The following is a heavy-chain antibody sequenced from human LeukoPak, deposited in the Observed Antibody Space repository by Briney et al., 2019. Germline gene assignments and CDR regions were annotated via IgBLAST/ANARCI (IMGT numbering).Heavy chain of an antibody. CDR3: ARTDQRGRPFDY. CDR2: INHSGST. D-gene: IGHD2-2*01. J-gene: IGHJ4*02. Sequence: PSETLSLTCAVYGGSFSGYYWSWIRQPPGKGLEWIGEINHSGSTNYNPSLKSRVTISVDTSKNQFSLKLSSVTAADTAVCYCARTDQRGRPFDYWGQGTLVTVSS. V-gene: IGHV4-34*01. CDR1: GGSFSGYY.